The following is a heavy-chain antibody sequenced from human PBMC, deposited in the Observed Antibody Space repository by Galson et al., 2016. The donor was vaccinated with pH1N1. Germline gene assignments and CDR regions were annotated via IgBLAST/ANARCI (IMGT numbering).Heavy chain of an antibody. Sequence: SLRLSCAASGFTFDDYAMHWVRQGPGKGLEWVSGISWNSGSIGYADSVKGRFTISRDNAKNSLYLQMNSLRAEDTALYYCAKVAGYSSGWSDYWGQGTLVTVSS. CDR3: AKVAGYSSGWSDY. CDR2: ISWNSGSI. D-gene: IGHD6-19*01. CDR1: GFTFDDYA. J-gene: IGHJ4*02. V-gene: IGHV3-9*01.